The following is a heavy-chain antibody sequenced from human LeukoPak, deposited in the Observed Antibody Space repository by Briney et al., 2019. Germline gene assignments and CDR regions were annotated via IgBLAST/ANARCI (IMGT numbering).Heavy chain of an antibody. Sequence: ASVKVSCKASGYTFTSYYMHWVRQAPGQGLEWMGIINPSGGSTSYAQKFQGRVTMTRDMSTSTVYMELSSLRSEDTAVYYCARDYYYYDSSGYSHNAFDIWGQGTMVTVSS. CDR1: GYTFTSYY. CDR2: INPSGGST. D-gene: IGHD3-22*01. J-gene: IGHJ3*02. V-gene: IGHV1-46*01. CDR3: ARDYYYYDSSGYSHNAFDI.